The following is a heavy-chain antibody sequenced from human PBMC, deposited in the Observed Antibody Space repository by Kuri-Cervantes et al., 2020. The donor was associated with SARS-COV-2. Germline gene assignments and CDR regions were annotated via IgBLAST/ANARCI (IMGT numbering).Heavy chain of an antibody. J-gene: IGHJ4*02. V-gene: IGHV4-61*02. D-gene: IGHD5-18*01. Sequence: LRLSCTVSGASISNGSYYWSWIRQPAGKGLEWIGRFYTTERINYNPSLKSRVTISVDTSKNQFSLRLTSATAADTAVYYCARDVVHTYGWRAFDYWGQGSLVTVSS. CDR1: GASISNGSYY. CDR3: ARDVVHTYGWRAFDY. CDR2: FYTTERI.